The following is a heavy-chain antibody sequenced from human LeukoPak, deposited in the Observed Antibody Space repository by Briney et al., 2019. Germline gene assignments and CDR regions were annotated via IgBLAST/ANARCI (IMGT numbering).Heavy chain of an antibody. J-gene: IGHJ4*02. D-gene: IGHD6-13*01. CDR3: ARSSIIAAAGPYYFDY. CDR2: ISAQHGQT. Sequence: ASVKVSCKTSGYSENFYGITWVRQVAGQGLEWMGWISAQHGQTEYAPNSQDRVTMTTDTYTNTAYMELRSLRSDDTAVYYCARSSIIAAAGPYYFDYWGQGTLVTVSS. CDR1: GYSENFYG. V-gene: IGHV1-18*01.